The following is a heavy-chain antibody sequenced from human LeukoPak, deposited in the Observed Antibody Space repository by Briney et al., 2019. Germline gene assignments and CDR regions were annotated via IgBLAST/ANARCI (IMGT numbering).Heavy chain of an antibody. V-gene: IGHV4-39*07. CDR2: INHSGST. Sequence: PSETLSLTCSVSGGSVSSNNYYWSWIRQPPGKGLEWIAEINHSGSTNYNPSLKSRVTISVDTSKNQFSLKLSSVTAADTAVYYCARRGYSYYYYMDVWGKGTTVTVSS. CDR1: GGSVSSNNYY. CDR3: ARRGYSYYYYMDV. J-gene: IGHJ6*03.